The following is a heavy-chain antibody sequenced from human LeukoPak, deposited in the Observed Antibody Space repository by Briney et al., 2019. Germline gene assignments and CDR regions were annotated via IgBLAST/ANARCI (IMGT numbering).Heavy chain of an antibody. V-gene: IGHV1-2*02. Sequence: ASVKVSCKASGYTFTGYYMHWVRQAPGQGLEWMGWINPNTGVTNYAQKFQGRVTLTRDTSIITAYMELTRLRSDDTAMYYCARDRTAVTTGYYGMDVWGQGTTLTVSS. CDR2: INPNTGVT. CDR3: ARDRTAVTTGYYGMDV. D-gene: IGHD4-17*01. J-gene: IGHJ6*02. CDR1: GYTFTGYY.